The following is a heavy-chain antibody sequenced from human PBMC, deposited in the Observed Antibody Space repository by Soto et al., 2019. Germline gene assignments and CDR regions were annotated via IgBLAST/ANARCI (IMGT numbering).Heavy chain of an antibody. J-gene: IGHJ4*02. D-gene: IGHD3-16*02. V-gene: IGHV4-39*01. CDR3: ARLEGLATISYYFDF. Sequence: PSETLSLTCSVSDDSINSDKYYWGWIRQPPGKGLEWIGSIYYRGNAYYNPSLQTRVTISLDKSKSQFSLKLNSVTAADSAVYFCARLEGLATISYYFDFLGPGALVTVS. CDR1: DDSINSDKYY. CDR2: IYYRGNA.